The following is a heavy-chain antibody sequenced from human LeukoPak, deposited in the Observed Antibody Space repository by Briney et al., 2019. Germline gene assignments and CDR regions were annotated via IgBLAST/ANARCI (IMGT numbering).Heavy chain of an antibody. D-gene: IGHD2-15*01. V-gene: IGHV3-21*01. J-gene: IGHJ6*03. CDR1: GFTFNSYS. Sequence: PGGSLRLSCTDSGFTFNSYSMNWVRQAPGKGLEWVSSTSSSSSYIYYADSVKGRFTISRDNAKKSLYLQMNRLRAEDTAFYYCARDGGSSGTGAYYMDVWGKGTTVTVSS. CDR2: TSSSSSYI. CDR3: ARDGGSSGTGAYYMDV.